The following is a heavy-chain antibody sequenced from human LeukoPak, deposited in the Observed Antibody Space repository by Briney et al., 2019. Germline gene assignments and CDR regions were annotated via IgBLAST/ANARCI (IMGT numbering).Heavy chain of an antibody. D-gene: IGHD5-24*01. CDR1: GFIVSSNY. CDR2: IYSGGST. V-gene: IGHV3-53*01. CDR3: ARDGYSAEYFQH. J-gene: IGHJ1*01. Sequence: GGSLRLSCAASGFIVSSNYMSWVRQAPGEGLEWVSIIYSGGSTFYADSVKGRFTISRDSSKNTLYLQMNSLRAEDTAVYYCARDGYSAEYFQHWGQGTLVTVSS.